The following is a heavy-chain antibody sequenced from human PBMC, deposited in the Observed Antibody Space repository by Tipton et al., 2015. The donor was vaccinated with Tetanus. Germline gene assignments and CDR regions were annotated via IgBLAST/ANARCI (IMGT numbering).Heavy chain of an antibody. V-gene: IGHV4-39*01. D-gene: IGHD3-3*01. J-gene: IGHJ4*02. CDR3: ARHNSGYFTFFDY. CDR2: VYFSGDT. CDR1: GGSITSGTYY. Sequence: TLSLTCTVSGGSITSGTYYWGWVRQPPGKGLEWIGSVYFSGDTYSDPSLKSRVTISVDTSRNQFSLRLSSVTAADTAVYYCARHNSGYFTFFDYWSQGTLVTVSS.